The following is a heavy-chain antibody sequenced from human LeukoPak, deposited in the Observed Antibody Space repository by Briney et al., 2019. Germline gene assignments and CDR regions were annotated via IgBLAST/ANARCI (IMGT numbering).Heavy chain of an antibody. Sequence: GGSLRLSGAASGFTFSSYWMNWVRQAPGKGLEWVANIKQDGSEKYYVDSVKGRFTISRDNAKNSLYLQMNSLRAEDTAVYYCTRDSVGDSYADYWGQGTLVTVSS. CDR2: IKQDGSEK. CDR1: GFTFSSYW. CDR3: TRDSVGDSYADY. V-gene: IGHV3-7*03. D-gene: IGHD5-18*01. J-gene: IGHJ4*02.